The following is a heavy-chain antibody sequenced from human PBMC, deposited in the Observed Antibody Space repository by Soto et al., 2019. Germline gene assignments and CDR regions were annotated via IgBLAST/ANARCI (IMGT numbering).Heavy chain of an antibody. V-gene: IGHV3-23*01. J-gene: IGHJ4*02. CDR2: ISGSGGST. CDR1: GFTFSSYA. CDR3: AKDREDGALRPLYYFDY. D-gene: IGHD1-26*01. Sequence: SLRLSCAASGFTFSSYAMSWVRQAPGKGLEWVSAISGSGGSTYYADSVKGRFTISRDNSKNTLYLQMNSLRAEDTAVYYCAKDREDGALRPLYYFDYWGQGTLVTVSS.